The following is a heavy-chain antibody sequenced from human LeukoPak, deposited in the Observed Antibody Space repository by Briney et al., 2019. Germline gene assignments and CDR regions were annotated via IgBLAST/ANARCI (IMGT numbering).Heavy chain of an antibody. Sequence: GGSLRLSCAASGFTFSNAWMSWVRQAPGKGLEWVAVISHDGNNKYNADSVKGRFTISRDNSKNTLYLQTNSLRAEDTAVYYCAREGVYSNGPFDYWGQGTRVTVSS. J-gene: IGHJ4*02. CDR1: GFTFSNAW. CDR2: ISHDGNNK. CDR3: AREGVYSNGPFDY. V-gene: IGHV3-30-3*01. D-gene: IGHD5-18*01.